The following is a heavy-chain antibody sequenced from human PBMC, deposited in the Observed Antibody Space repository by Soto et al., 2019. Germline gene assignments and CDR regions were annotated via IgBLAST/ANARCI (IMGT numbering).Heavy chain of an antibody. Sequence: QVQLQKWGAGLLKPSETLSLTCAVYGGSFSGYYWSWIRQPPGKGLEWIGEINHSGSTNYNPSLKSRVTISVDTSKNQFSLKLSSVTAADTAVYYCARGGIGDIVVVTATYYFDYWGQGTLVTVSS. V-gene: IGHV4-34*01. J-gene: IGHJ4*02. CDR2: INHSGST. D-gene: IGHD2-21*02. CDR1: GGSFSGYY. CDR3: ARGGIGDIVVVTATYYFDY.